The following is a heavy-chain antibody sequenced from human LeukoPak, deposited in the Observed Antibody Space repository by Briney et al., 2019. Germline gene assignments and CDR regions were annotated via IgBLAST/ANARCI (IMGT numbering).Heavy chain of an antibody. V-gene: IGHV4-39*07. D-gene: IGHD6-6*01. J-gene: IGHJ4*02. Sequence: SETLSLTCAVSGGSISSSSYYWGWIRQPPGKGLEWIGSIYHSGSTYYNPSLKSRVTISVDTSKNQFSLNLSSVTAADTAVYYCARGVARSSKFHFSYYFDYWGQGTLVTVSS. CDR2: IYHSGST. CDR3: ARGVARSSKFHFSYYFDY. CDR1: GGSISSSSYY.